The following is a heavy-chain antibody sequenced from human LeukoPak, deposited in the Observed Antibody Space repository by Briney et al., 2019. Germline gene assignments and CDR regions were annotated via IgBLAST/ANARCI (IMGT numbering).Heavy chain of an antibody. J-gene: IGHJ6*02. Sequence: SVKVSCKASGGTFSSYAISWVRQAPGQGLEWMGRIIPIFGIANYAQKFQGRVTITEDNSTSTAYMELSSLRSEDTAVYYCATYQQLLFYYGMDVWGQGTTVTVSS. D-gene: IGHD2-21*02. CDR2: IIPIFGIA. CDR3: ATYQQLLFYYGMDV. CDR1: GGTFSSYA. V-gene: IGHV1-69*04.